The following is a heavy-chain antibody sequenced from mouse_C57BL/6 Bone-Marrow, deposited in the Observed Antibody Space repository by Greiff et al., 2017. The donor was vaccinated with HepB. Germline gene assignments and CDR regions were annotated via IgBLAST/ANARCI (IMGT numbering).Heavy chain of an antibody. Sequence: DVKLQESGPGLVKPSQSLSLTCSVTGYSITSGYYWNWIRQFPGNKLEWIGYISYDGSNNYNPSLKNRISITRDTSKNQFFLKLNSVTTEDTATYYCARDGYYGYDGWGQGTTLTVSS. D-gene: IGHD2-2*01. CDR1: GYSITSGYY. CDR3: ARDGYYGYDG. J-gene: IGHJ2*01. V-gene: IGHV3-6*01. CDR2: ISYDGSN.